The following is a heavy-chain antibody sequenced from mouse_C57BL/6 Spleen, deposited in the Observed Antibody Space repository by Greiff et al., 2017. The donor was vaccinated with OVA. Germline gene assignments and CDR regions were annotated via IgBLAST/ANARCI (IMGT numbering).Heavy chain of an antibody. Sequence: QVQLQQPGAELVRPGSSVQLSCKASGYTFTSYWLHWVKRRPIQGLEWIGNIDPSDSETHYNQKFKDKATLTVDKSSSTAYMQLSSLTSEDSAVYYCARFDYDRVDYWGQGTTRTVSS. CDR1: GYTFTSYW. CDR2: IDPSDSET. J-gene: IGHJ2*01. V-gene: IGHV1-52*01. CDR3: ARFDYDRVDY. D-gene: IGHD2-4*01.